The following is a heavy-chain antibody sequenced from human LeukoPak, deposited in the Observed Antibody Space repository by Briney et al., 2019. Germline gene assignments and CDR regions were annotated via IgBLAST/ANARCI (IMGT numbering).Heavy chain of an antibody. CDR2: IYPGDSDT. CDR1: GYIYTSYW. V-gene: IGHV5-51*01. Sequence: GESLKISCNSSGYIYTSYWIGWVRQMPGKGLEWMGIIYPGDSDTRYSPSFQGQVTISADKPISTAYLQWSSLKAPDTAMYYCARLGSRHGYNWGDLWGRGTLVSVSS. CDR3: ARLGSRHGYNWGDL. D-gene: IGHD5-24*01. J-gene: IGHJ5*02.